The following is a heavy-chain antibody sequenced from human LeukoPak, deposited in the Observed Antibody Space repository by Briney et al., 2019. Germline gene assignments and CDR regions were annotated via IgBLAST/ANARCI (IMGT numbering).Heavy chain of an antibody. CDR1: GYTFTGYY. D-gene: IGHD6-19*01. Sequence: ASVKVSCKASGYTFTGYYMHWMRQAPGQGLEWMGWINPNSGGTSYAQKSQGRVTMTRDTSISTAYMELSRLRSDDTAVYYCARDFQWLVLNWGQGTLVTVSS. CDR2: INPNSGGT. V-gene: IGHV1-2*02. CDR3: ARDFQWLVLN. J-gene: IGHJ4*02.